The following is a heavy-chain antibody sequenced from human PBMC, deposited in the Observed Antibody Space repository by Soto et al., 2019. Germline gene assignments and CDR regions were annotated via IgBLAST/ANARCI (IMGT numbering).Heavy chain of an antibody. CDR3: ARGGERELLLDTPLPSY. Sequence: GGSLRLSCAASGFTFSSYGMHWVRQAPGKGLEWVAVIWYDGSNKYYADSVKGRFTISRDNSKNTLYLQMNSLRAEDTAVYYCARGGERELLLDTPLPSYWGQGTLVTVSS. CDR2: IWYDGSNK. V-gene: IGHV3-33*01. D-gene: IGHD1-26*01. CDR1: GFTFSSYG. J-gene: IGHJ4*02.